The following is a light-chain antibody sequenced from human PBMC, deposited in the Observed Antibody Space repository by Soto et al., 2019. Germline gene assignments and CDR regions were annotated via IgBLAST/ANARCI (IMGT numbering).Light chain of an antibody. CDR2: DVS. CDR3: HQRRQWPLT. J-gene: IGKJ4*01. V-gene: IGKV3-11*01. Sequence: DIVLTQSPGTLSLSPGERAILSCRASQTVNNNYLAWCQQKPGQAPRLLISDVSNRATGIPARFSGSGSGTDFTLTISSLESEDFAVYYCHQRRQWPLTFGGGTKVDIK. CDR1: QTVNNNY.